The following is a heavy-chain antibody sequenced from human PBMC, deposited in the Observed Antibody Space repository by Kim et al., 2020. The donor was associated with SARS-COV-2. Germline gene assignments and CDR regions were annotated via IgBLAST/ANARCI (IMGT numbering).Heavy chain of an antibody. D-gene: IGHD3-22*01. Sequence: VKGRFTTSRDNSKNTLYLQMNSLRAEDTAVYYCAKLGSHDSSGYYYTFGYWGQGTLVTVSS. V-gene: IGHV3-23*01. J-gene: IGHJ4*02. CDR3: AKLGSHDSSGYYYTFGY.